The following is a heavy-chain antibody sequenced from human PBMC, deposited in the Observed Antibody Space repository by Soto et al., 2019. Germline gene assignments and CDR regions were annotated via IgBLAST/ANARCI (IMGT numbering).Heavy chain of an antibody. J-gene: IGHJ2*01. V-gene: IGHV3-30*14. CDR2: ISYDGSNK. Sequence: QVQLVESGGGVVQPGRSLRLSCAASGFTFSSYAMHWVRQAPGKGLEWVAVISYDGSNKYYTDSVKGRFTISRDNSKNTLDLQMNSLRAEDTAVYYCARPLWRDDYNWGYFDLWGGGTLVTVSS. CDR3: ARPLWRDDYNWGYFDL. D-gene: IGHD4-4*01. CDR1: GFTFSSYA.